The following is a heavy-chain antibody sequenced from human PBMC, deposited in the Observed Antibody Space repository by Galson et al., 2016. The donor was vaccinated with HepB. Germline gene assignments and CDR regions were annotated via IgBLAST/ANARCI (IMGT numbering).Heavy chain of an antibody. J-gene: IGHJ4*02. CDR3: ARDRASWDGQNTGSFDS. Sequence: CAISGDSVSSIDAAWHWIRQSPARGLEWLGRTYYRSKWYFDYAVPVKSRMTINPDTSNNQLSLYLNSVTPEDTAVYYCARDRASWDGQNTGSFDSWGQGTLVTVSS. D-gene: IGHD2/OR15-2a*01. CDR1: GDSVSSIDAA. V-gene: IGHV6-1*01. CDR2: TYYRSKWYF.